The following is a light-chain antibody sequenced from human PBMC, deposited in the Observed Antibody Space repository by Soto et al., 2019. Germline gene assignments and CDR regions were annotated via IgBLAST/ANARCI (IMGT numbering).Light chain of an antibody. J-gene: IGLJ1*01. CDR1: SGDIGSYNR. Sequence: QSVLTQPASVSGSPGQSITISCTGTSGDIGSYNRVSWYQQHPGKAPKLIIYEVTDRPSGVSNPFSGSKSGNTASLTISGLQAEDEAEYHCSSYTNINTRACVFGTGTKVTVL. CDR2: EVT. V-gene: IGLV2-14*01. CDR3: SSYTNINTRACV.